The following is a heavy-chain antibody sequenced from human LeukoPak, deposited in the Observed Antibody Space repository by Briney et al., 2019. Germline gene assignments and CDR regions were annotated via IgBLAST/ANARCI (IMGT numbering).Heavy chain of an antibody. CDR3: ARGHYGMDV. CDR2: IGPGGSPL. J-gene: IGHJ6*02. CDR1: GFTFSDYY. Sequence: GGSLRLSCAASGFTFSDYYMSWIRQAPGTELEWVSYIGPGGSPLYYVDSVKGRFTISRDNAKSLLYLQMNSLRAEDTAVYFCARGHYGMDVWGQGTTVTVSS. V-gene: IGHV3-11*01.